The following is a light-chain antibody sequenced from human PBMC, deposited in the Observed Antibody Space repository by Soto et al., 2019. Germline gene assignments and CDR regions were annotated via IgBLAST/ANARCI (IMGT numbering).Light chain of an antibody. J-gene: IGLJ2*01. CDR2: SND. V-gene: IGLV1-47*02. CDR3: STWDDSLSGVV. CDR1: SSSIGSNY. Sequence: QLVLTQPPSASGTPGQRVTISCSGSSSSIGSNYVYWYQQLPGAAPTLLIYSNDQRPSGVPDRFSGSKSDTSASLAISGLRSEDEADYYCSTWDDSLSGVVFGGGTKVTVL.